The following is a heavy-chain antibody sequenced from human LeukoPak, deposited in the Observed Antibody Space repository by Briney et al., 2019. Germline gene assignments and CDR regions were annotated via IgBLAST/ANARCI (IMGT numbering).Heavy chain of an antibody. CDR2: ISNSGGST. Sequence: GGSLRLSCAASGFTFSSYWMSWVRQAPGKGLEWVSAISNSGGSTYYADSVKGRFTISRDNSKNTLYLQMNSLRAEDTAVYYCAKDTWYSSSWDPFDYWGQGTLVTVSS. CDR1: GFTFSSYW. CDR3: AKDTWYSSSWDPFDY. V-gene: IGHV3-23*01. J-gene: IGHJ4*02. D-gene: IGHD6-13*01.